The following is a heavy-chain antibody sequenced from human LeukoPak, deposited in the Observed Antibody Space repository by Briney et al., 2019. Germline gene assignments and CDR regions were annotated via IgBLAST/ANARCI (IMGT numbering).Heavy chain of an antibody. J-gene: IGHJ6*03. CDR3: ARGLIDSGSYYYYYYYMDV. D-gene: IGHD1-26*01. V-gene: IGHV1-8*02. CDR2: MNPNSGNT. CDR1: GGTFSSYA. Sequence: AASVKVSCKASGGTFSSYAINWVRQATGQGLEWMGWMNPNSGNTGYAQKFQGRVTMTRNTSISTAYMELSSLRSEDTAVYYCARGLIDSGSYYYYYYYMDVWGKGTTVTVSS.